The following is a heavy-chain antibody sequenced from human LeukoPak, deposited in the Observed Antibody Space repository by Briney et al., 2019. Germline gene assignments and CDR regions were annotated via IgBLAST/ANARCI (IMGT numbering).Heavy chain of an antibody. Sequence: GGSLRLSCAASGFTFSSYWMTWVRQAPGKGLEWVANIKPDGGERYHVDSVKGRFTISRDNAKSSLYLQMNSLRAEDTAVYYCARGIVGAYYFDYWGQGTLVTVSS. CDR1: GFTFSSYW. V-gene: IGHV3-7*01. CDR3: ARGIVGAYYFDY. J-gene: IGHJ4*02. D-gene: IGHD1-26*01. CDR2: IKPDGGER.